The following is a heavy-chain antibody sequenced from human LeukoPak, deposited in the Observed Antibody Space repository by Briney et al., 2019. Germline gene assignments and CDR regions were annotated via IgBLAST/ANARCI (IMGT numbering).Heavy chain of an antibody. CDR3: ARGRGGATTGFDH. V-gene: IGHV1-2*02. CDR1: GYTFSGYY. D-gene: IGHD1-26*01. J-gene: IGHJ4*02. Sequence: GASVTVSCKASGYTFSGYYMHWVRQAPGQGRESMGWINSNSGARNYAPKFQGRVTFSRDNSISTAYMELSSLRSDDTAIYYCARGRGGATTGFDHWGQGTLVTVSS. CDR2: INSNSGAR.